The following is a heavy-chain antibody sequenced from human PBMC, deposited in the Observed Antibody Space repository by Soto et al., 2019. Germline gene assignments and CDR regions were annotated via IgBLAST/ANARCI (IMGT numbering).Heavy chain of an antibody. CDR3: ARLPEQLIAARLLDNYGMDV. CDR2: IDPSDSYT. V-gene: IGHV5-10-1*01. CDR1: GYSFTSYW. Sequence: GESLKISCNGSGYSFTSYWISWVRQMPGKGLEWMGRIDPSDSYTNYSPSFQGHVTISADKSISTACLQWSSLKASDTAMYYCARLPEQLIAARLLDNYGMDVWGQGTTVTVSS. D-gene: IGHD6-6*01. J-gene: IGHJ6*02.